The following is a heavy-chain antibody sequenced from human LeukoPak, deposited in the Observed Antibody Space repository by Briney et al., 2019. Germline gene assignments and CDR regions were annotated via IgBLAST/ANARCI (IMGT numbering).Heavy chain of an antibody. CDR3: ARGRSPQD. Sequence: PSETLSLTCTVSGGSISSTIYYWGWIRQPPGKGLEWIGEINHSGSTNYNPSLKSRVTISLDTSKNQFSLKLSSVTAADTAVYYCARGRSPQDWGQGTLVTVSS. J-gene: IGHJ4*02. V-gene: IGHV4-39*07. CDR2: INHSGST. CDR1: GGSISSTIYY.